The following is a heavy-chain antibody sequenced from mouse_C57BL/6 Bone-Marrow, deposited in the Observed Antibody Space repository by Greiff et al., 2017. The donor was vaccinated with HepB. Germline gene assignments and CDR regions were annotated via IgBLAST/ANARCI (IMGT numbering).Heavy chain of an antibody. CDR2: IHPNSGST. Sequence: QVHVKQPGAELVKPGASVKLSCKASGYTFTSYWMHWVKQRPGQGLEWIGMIHPNSGSTNYNEKLKSKATLTVDKSSSTAYMQLSSLTSEDSAVYYCARRHFAWFAYWGQGTLVTVSA. J-gene: IGHJ3*01. CDR1: GYTFTSYW. CDR3: ARRHFAWFAY. V-gene: IGHV1-64*01.